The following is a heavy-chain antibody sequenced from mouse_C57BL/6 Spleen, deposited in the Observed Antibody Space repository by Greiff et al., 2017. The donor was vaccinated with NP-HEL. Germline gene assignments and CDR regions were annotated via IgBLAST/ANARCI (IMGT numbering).Heavy chain of an antibody. CDR2: IYPGSGST. Sequence: QVQLQQSGAELVKPGASVKMSCTASGYTFTSYWITWVKQRPGQGLEWIGDIYPGSGSTNYNEKFKSKATLTVDKSSSTTYMQLSSLTSEDSAVYDCAREGDDLDYWGQGTSVTVSS. CDR3: AREGDDLDY. D-gene: IGHD2-12*01. J-gene: IGHJ4*01. V-gene: IGHV1-55*01. CDR1: GYTFTSYW.